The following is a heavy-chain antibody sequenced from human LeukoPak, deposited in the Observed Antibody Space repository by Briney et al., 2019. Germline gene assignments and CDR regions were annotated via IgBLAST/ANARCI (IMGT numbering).Heavy chain of an antibody. D-gene: IGHD6-19*01. V-gene: IGHV3-7*01. CDR1: GFTFSSYW. CDR2: IKQDGSEK. J-gene: IGHJ6*03. CDR3: AREDGSGWYGVFHYYSYYMDV. Sequence: GGSLRLSCAASGFTFSSYWMSWVRQAPGKGLEWVANIKQDGSEKYYVDSVKGRFTISRDNAKNSLYLQMNSLRAEDTAVYYCAREDGSGWYGVFHYYSYYMDVWGKGTTVTVSS.